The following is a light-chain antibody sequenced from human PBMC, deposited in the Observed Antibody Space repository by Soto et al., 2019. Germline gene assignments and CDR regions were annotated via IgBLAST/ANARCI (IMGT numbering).Light chain of an antibody. Sequence: DIQMTQSPSTLSASVGDRVTITCRASQSISSWLAWFQQRPGRAPKFLIYKASSLKNGVTLRFSGSGSGTDFTLTISCLQSEDFATYYRQQYYSSPIPFGQVTRPEI. CDR3: QQYYSSPIP. J-gene: IGKJ5*01. V-gene: IGKV1-5*03. CDR1: QSISSW. CDR2: KAS.